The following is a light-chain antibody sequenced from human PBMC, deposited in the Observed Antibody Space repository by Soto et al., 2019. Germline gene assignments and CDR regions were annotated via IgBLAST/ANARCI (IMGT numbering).Light chain of an antibody. J-gene: IGLJ3*02. CDR3: ESYDATNQV. CDR1: SGSIASNY. CDR2: EDN. V-gene: IGLV6-57*01. Sequence: NFMLTQPHSVSDSPGKTVIISCTRSSGSIASNYVQWYQQRPGSSPTTVIYEDNQRPAGVPDRFSGSIDSSSNSASLTISGRETADEAAYYCESYDATNQVFGGGTKLTVL.